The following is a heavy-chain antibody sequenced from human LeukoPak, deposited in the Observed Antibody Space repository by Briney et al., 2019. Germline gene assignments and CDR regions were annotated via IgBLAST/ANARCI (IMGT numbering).Heavy chain of an antibody. J-gene: IGHJ4*02. V-gene: IGHV3-23*01. CDR1: GFTFSNRA. CDR2: ISGSGVGT. CDR3: AKNGRDDHDKYFFDF. Sequence: GGSLRLSCAASGFTFSNRAMSWVRQAPGMGLEWVFAISGSGVGTNYADSVKGRFTISRDNSKSTLYLQMNSLSAEDTALYYCAKNGRDDHDKYFFDFWGQGTLVTVSS. D-gene: IGHD3-9*01.